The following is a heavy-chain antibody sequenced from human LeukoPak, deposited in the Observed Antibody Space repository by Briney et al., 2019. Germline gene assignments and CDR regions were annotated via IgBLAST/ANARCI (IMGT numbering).Heavy chain of an antibody. Sequence: GGSLRLSCAASGFTFSTYWMHWVRQAPGKGLEYVSGISSNGGSTYYAASVKGRFTISRDNSKNTLYLQMSSLRGEDTAVYYCVKIAADWGQGTLVTVSS. V-gene: IGHV3-64D*06. CDR3: VKIAAD. CDR1: GFTFSTYW. J-gene: IGHJ4*02. CDR2: ISSNGGST. D-gene: IGHD6-13*01.